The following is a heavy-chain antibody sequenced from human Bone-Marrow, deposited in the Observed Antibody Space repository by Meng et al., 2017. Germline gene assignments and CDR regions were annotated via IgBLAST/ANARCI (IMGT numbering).Heavy chain of an antibody. V-gene: IGHV3-73*01. CDR1: GVSFSDFD. D-gene: IGHD4-23*01. CDR2: IGGRRKSYAT. Sequence: GGSLRLSCEVSGVSFSDFDIHWVRQASGKGLEWVGRIGGRRKSYATTYAAPVRGRFTISRDDSRNTAYLQMNSLRAEDTAVYYCARGGGGFDYWGQGTLVTVSS. J-gene: IGHJ4*02. CDR3: ARGGGGFDY.